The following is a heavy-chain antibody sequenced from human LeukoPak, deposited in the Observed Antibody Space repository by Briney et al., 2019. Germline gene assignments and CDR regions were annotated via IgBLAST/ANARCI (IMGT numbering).Heavy chain of an antibody. D-gene: IGHD1-26*01. CDR1: GGTFSSYA. CDR2: IIPILGIA. J-gene: IGHJ4*02. Sequence: SVKVSCKASGGTFSSYAISWVRQAPGQGLEWMGRIIPILGIANYAQKFQGRVTITADKSTSTAYMELSSLRSEDTAVYYCARGLSGVWELPVAGWGQGTLVTVSS. V-gene: IGHV1-69*04. CDR3: ARGLSGVWELPVAG.